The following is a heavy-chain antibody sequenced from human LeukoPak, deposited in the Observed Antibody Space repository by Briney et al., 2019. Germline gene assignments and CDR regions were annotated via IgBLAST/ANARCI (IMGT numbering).Heavy chain of an antibody. D-gene: IGHD2-15*01. J-gene: IGHJ4*02. V-gene: IGHV3-20*04. CDR3: ARAQYCSGGSCYFDY. Sequence: GGSLRLSCAASGFTFDDYGMSLVRQAPGKGLEWVSGINWNGGSTGYADSVKGRFTISRDNAKNSLYLQMNSLRAEDTALYYCARAQYCSGGSCYFDYWGQGTLVTVSS. CDR2: INWNGGST. CDR1: GFTFDDYG.